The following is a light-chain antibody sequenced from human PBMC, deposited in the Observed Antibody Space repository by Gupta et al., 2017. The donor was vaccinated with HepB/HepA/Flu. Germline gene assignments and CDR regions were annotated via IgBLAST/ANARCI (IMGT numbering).Light chain of an antibody. J-gene: IGKJ4*01. Sequence: EIVLTQSPGTLSLSPGERATLSCRASQSISSSYLAWYQQKPGQAPRLLIYGASSRATGIPARFSGSGSGTDFTLTISRLEPEDFAVYYCQQDSSSPLTFGGGTKVEIK. CDR1: QSISSSY. CDR2: GAS. V-gene: IGKV3-20*01. CDR3: QQDSSSPLT.